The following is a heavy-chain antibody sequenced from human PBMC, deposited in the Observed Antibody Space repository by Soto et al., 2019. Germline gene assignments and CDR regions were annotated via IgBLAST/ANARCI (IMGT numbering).Heavy chain of an antibody. D-gene: IGHD6-25*01. J-gene: IGHJ4*02. Sequence: GSLRPSCAASGFIFSDYWMHWVRQAPGKGLVWVARINGDGTTTYVDPVKGRFTISRDNAKSMMYLQMNSLRVEDTAMYYCGRGSGPRGRPYWGQGISVTVSS. CDR1: GFIFSDYW. CDR3: GRGSGPRGRPY. V-gene: IGHV3-74*01. CDR2: INGDGTT.